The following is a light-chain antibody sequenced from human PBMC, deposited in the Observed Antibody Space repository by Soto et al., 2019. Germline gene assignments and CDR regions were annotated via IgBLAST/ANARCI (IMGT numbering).Light chain of an antibody. CDR3: QQYHWAPDT. Sequence: VLTQSPATLSVSPGERATLSCRASQIVGGDTLAWFQQRPGQAPRLVIYGASNRAAGIPDRFSGSGSGTDFTLTVSRLEPEDFAMYYCQQYHWAPDTFGQGTRLEIK. V-gene: IGKV3-20*01. CDR1: QIVGGDT. CDR2: GAS. J-gene: IGKJ5*01.